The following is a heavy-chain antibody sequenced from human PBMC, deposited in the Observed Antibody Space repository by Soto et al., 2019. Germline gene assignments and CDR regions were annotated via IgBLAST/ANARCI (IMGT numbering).Heavy chain of an antibody. J-gene: IGHJ4*02. V-gene: IGHV4-31*03. CDR1: GGSISSGGYY. D-gene: IGHD6-6*01. CDR2: IYYSGST. Sequence: SETLSLTCTVSGGSISSGGYYWSWIRQHPGKGLEWIGYIYYSGSTYYNPSLKSRVTISVDTSKNQFSLKLSSVTAADTAVYYCARGSYSSSYYFDYWGQGTLVTVS. CDR3: ARGSYSSSYYFDY.